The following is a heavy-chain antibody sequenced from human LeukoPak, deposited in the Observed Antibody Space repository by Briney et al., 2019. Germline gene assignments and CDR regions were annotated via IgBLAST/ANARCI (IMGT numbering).Heavy chain of an antibody. CDR2: IYTSGST. Sequence: PSETLSLTCTASGGSISSYYWSWIRQPAGKGLEWIGRIYTSGSTNYNPSLKSRVTMSVDTSKNQFSLKLSSVTAADTAVYYCARDFHYDFWSGGWFDPWGQGTLVTVSS. V-gene: IGHV4-4*07. J-gene: IGHJ5*02. D-gene: IGHD3-3*01. CDR1: GGSISSYY. CDR3: ARDFHYDFWSGGWFDP.